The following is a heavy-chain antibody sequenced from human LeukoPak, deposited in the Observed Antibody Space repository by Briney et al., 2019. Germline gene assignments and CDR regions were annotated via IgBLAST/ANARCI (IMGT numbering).Heavy chain of an antibody. J-gene: IGHJ3*02. CDR1: GFTFSSYG. Sequence: PGGSLRLSCAASGFTFSSYGMHWVRQAPGKGLEWVAVISYDATYKYYTDSVKGRFTVSRDNSKNTLYLQMNSLRAEDTAVYYCARNGSLRYPDWLSEGDAFDIWGQGTMVTVSS. D-gene: IGHD3-9*01. CDR3: ARNGSLRYPDWLSEGDAFDI. CDR2: ISYDATYK. V-gene: IGHV3-30*03.